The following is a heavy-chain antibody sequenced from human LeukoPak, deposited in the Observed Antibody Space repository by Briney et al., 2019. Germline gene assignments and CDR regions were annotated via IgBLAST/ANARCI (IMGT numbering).Heavy chain of an antibody. V-gene: IGHV3-15*05. CDR1: GLIFSNAW. CDR2: IKSKIDGVLT. J-gene: IGHJ6*02. D-gene: IGHD3-22*01. CDR3: VNPGWYYDSSGYSYYYGMDV. Sequence: GSLILSCVASGLIFSNAWMSWVRQAPGLGLEWVGRIKSKIDGVLTDYAAPVKGRFTISRDDSRNTVYLQMSSLRPDDTAVYYCVNPGWYYDSSGYSYYYGMDVWGQGTTVTVSS.